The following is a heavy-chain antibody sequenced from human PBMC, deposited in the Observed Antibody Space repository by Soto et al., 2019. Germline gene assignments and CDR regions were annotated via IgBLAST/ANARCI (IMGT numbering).Heavy chain of an antibody. CDR2: IYYSVSA. J-gene: IGHJ3*02. D-gene: IGHD1-26*01. Sequence: WTWIRQHPVKGLEWIGYIYYSVSAYYNPSLKSRVTISLDTSKNQFSLKMSSVTAADTAVYYCARGGSNYGANAFDIWGQGTMVTVSS. CDR3: ARGGSNYGANAFDI. V-gene: IGHV4-31*02.